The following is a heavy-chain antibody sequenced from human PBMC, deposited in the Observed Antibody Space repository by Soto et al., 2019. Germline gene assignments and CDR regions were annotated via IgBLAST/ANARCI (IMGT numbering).Heavy chain of an antibody. V-gene: IGHV5-10-1*03. J-gene: IGHJ4*02. Sequence: EVQLVQSGAEVKKPGESLRISCKGSGYSFTSYWISWVRQMPGKGLEWVGRIDPSDSYTNYSPSFQGHVTISADKSISTAYLQWSSLKASDTAMYYCARQYWFGDGYKAHFDYWGQGTLVTVSS. CDR3: ARQYWFGDGYKAHFDY. CDR1: GYSFTSYW. CDR2: IDPSDSYT. D-gene: IGHD2-8*02.